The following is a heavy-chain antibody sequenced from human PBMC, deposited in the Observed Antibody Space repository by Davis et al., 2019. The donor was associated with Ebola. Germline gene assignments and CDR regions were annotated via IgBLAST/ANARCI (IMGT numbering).Heavy chain of an antibody. V-gene: IGHV3-43*02. D-gene: IGHD3-9*01. CDR1: GFTFDDYA. Sequence: GGSLRLSCAASGFTFDDYAMHWVRQAPGKGLEWVSLISRDGGSTYYADSVKGRFTIPSDNSKNSLYLQMNSLRTEDTALYYCAKDDNTYYDILTGGLDVWGQGTTVTVSS. CDR3: AKDDNTYYDILTGGLDV. J-gene: IGHJ6*02. CDR2: ISRDGGST.